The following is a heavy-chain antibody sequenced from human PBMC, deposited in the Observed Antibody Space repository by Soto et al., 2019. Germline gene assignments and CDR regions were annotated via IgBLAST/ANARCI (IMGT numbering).Heavy chain of an antibody. D-gene: IGHD3-9*01. J-gene: IGHJ5*02. V-gene: IGHV3-64D*06. CDR3: VKVSTFSGIWPGYYSTNLFDL. CDR2: ISSDGDIT. CDR1: GFTFSEYS. Sequence: PGGSLRLSCSASGFTFSEYSMHWVRQAPGKGLQYVSTISSDGDITYYADSVKGRFTISRDNSKNTLYLQMNSLIPEDTAVYYCVKVSTFSGIWPGYYSTNLFDLWGEPILVTVSS.